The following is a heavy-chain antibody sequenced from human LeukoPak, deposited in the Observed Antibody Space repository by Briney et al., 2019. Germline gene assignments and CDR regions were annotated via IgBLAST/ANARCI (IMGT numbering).Heavy chain of an antibody. CDR1: GFTFSSYS. V-gene: IGHV3-48*04. D-gene: IGHD6-13*01. CDR2: INDRGSTI. CDR3: ARDRASYSSSSDY. J-gene: IGHJ4*02. Sequence: GGSLRLSCEVSGFTFSSYSMNWVRQAPWRGLEWVSYINDRGSTIKYADSVKGRFTISRDNAKNSLYLQMNSLRAEDTAVYYCARDRASYSSSSDYWGQGTLVTVSS.